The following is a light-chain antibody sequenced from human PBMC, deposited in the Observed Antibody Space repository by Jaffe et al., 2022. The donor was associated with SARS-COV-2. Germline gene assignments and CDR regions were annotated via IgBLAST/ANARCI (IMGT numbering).Light chain of an antibody. CDR2: GNN. Sequence: QSVLTQPPSVSGAPGQGVTISCTGTRSNIGTGYDVHWYQQLPGAAPKLLIYGNNNRPSGVPDRFSGSKSGTSASLAISGLQADDEADYYCQSYDNNVSGMTWVFGGGTKLTVL. J-gene: IGLJ3*02. CDR1: RSNIGTGYD. CDR3: QSYDNNVSGMTWV. V-gene: IGLV1-40*01.